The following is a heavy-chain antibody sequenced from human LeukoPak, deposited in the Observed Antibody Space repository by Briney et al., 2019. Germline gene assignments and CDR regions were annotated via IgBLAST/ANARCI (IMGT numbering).Heavy chain of an antibody. Sequence: SETLSLTCTVSGGSISSYYWSWIRQPPGKGLEWIGYIYYSGSTNYNPSLKSRVTISVDTSKNQFSLKLSSVTAADTAVYYCARRPTTVTTDWFDPWGQGTLVTVSS. V-gene: IGHV4-59*08. D-gene: IGHD4-17*01. CDR2: IYYSGST. CDR3: ARRPTTVTTDWFDP. J-gene: IGHJ5*02. CDR1: GGSISSYY.